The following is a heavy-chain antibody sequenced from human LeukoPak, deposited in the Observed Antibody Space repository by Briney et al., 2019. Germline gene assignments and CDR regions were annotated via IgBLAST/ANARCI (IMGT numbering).Heavy chain of an antibody. D-gene: IGHD2-2*02. Sequence: GRSLRLSCAASGFTFSSYGMHWVRQAPGKGLEWVAVIWYDGSNKYYADSVKGRFTISRDNSKNTLYLQMNSLRAEDTAVYYCARDMGYCSSTSCYTPSFGFDYWGQGTLVTVSS. CDR1: GFTFSSYG. V-gene: IGHV3-33*01. J-gene: IGHJ4*02. CDR2: IWYDGSNK. CDR3: ARDMGYCSSTSCYTPSFGFDY.